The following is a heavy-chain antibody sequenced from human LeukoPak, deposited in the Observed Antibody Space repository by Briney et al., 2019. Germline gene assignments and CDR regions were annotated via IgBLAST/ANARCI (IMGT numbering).Heavy chain of an antibody. D-gene: IGHD6-13*01. CDR2: ISYDGSNK. CDR1: GFIFSSYG. J-gene: IGHJ4*02. CDR3: AKDSGPGIAAVGTSVEDY. V-gene: IGHV3-30*18. Sequence: PGRSLRLSCAASGFIFSSYGMHWVRQAPGKGLEWVAVISYDGSNKYYADSVKGRFTISRDNSRNTLHLQMNSLRAEDTAMYYCAKDSGPGIAAVGTSVEDYWGQGTLVTVSS.